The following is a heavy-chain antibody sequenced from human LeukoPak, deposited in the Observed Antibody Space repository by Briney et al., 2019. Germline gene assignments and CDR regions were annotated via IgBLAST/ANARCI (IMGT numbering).Heavy chain of an antibody. J-gene: IGHJ4*02. CDR2: IYNSGST. Sequence: SETLSLTCTVSDGFISSYYWSWIRQPPGKGLEWIGNIYNSGSTNYNPSLKSRVTMSVDPSKNQFSLRLSSVTAADTAVYFCARAALYFDSSAYSYYFDYWGQGTLVTVSS. CDR1: DGFISSYY. CDR3: ARAALYFDSSAYSYYFDY. D-gene: IGHD3-22*01. V-gene: IGHV4-59*01.